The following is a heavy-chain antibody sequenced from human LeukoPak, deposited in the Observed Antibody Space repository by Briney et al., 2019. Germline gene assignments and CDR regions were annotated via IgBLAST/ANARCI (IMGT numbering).Heavy chain of an antibody. V-gene: IGHV4-39*07. J-gene: IGHJ6*03. CDR3: ARALGDYYDSSGYYRFHRYYYYYMDV. Sequence: SETLSLTCTVSGGSISSSSYYWGWIRQPPGKGLEWIGSIYYSGSTYYNPSFKSRVTISVDTSKNQFSLKLSSVTAADTAVYYCARALGDYYDSSGYYRFHRYYYYYMDVWGKGTTVTVSS. D-gene: IGHD3-22*01. CDR1: GGSISSSSYY. CDR2: IYYSGST.